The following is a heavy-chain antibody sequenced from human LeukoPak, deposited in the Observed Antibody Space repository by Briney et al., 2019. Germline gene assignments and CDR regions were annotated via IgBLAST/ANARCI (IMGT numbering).Heavy chain of an antibody. CDR1: GGSISSGDYY. V-gene: IGHV4-30-4*01. J-gene: IGHJ6*02. CDR3: ARVGYDILTGSPYYYYGMDV. Sequence: SQTLSLTCTVSGGSISSGDYYWSWIRQPPGKGLEWIGYIYCSGSTYYNPSLKSRVTISVDTSKNQFSLKLSSVTAADTAVYYCARVGYDILTGSPYYYYGMDVWGQGTTVTVSS. D-gene: IGHD3-9*01. CDR2: IYCSGST.